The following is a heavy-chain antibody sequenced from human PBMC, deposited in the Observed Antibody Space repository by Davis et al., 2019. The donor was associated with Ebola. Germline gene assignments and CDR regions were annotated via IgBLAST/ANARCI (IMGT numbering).Heavy chain of an antibody. V-gene: IGHV3-7*01. CDR1: GFTFSRYR. Sequence: CAASGFTFSRYRMSCVRQAPGKGLEWVANIKQDGSEKYYVDSVKGRFTISRDNAKNSLYLQMNSLRAEDTAVYYCARVVTMIVVTWGQGTLVTVSS. J-gene: IGHJ4*02. CDR2: IKQDGSEK. CDR3: ARVVTMIVVT. D-gene: IGHD3-22*01.